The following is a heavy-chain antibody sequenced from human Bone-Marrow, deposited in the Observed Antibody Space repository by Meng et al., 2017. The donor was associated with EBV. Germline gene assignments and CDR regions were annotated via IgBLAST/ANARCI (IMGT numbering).Heavy chain of an antibody. CDR1: RFTFSSYA. J-gene: IGHJ4*02. D-gene: IGHD4-17*01. CDR3: ARASNYGDPPSY. CDR2: IDSGGST. V-gene: IGHV3-66*01. Sequence: VPLVESGGAVVQPGRTLTFSFAASRFTFSSYAMHWVRQGPGKGLEWVSLIDSGGSTYYTDSVKGRFTISRDNSKNTLYLQMNSLRVEDTAVYYCARASNYGDPPSYWGQGTLVTVSS.